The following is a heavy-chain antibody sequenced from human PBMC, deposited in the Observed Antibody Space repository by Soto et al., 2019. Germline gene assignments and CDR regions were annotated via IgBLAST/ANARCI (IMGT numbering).Heavy chain of an antibody. CDR3: AREDVYCSSTSCPSPDYYYYGMDV. J-gene: IGHJ6*02. D-gene: IGHD2-2*01. Sequence: ASVKVSCKASGYTFTSYAMHWVRQAPGQRLEWMGWINAGNGNTKYSQKFQGRVTITRDTSASTAYMELSSLRSEDTAVYYCAREDVYCSSTSCPSPDYYYYGMDVWGQGTTVTVSS. CDR2: INAGNGNT. V-gene: IGHV1-3*01. CDR1: GYTFTSYA.